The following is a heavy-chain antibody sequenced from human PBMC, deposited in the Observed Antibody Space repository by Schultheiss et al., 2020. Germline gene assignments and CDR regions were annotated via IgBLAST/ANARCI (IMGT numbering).Heavy chain of an antibody. CDR3: ARVGLTTVTFYYYYGMDV. Sequence: GGSLRLSCAASGFTFSRSAMSWVRQAPDKGLVWVSAISGSGVSAYFADSVKGRFTISRDNAKNTLYLQMNSLRAEDTAVYYCARVGLTTVTFYYYYGMDVWGQGTTVTVSS. D-gene: IGHD4-11*01. V-gene: IGHV3-23*01. CDR1: GFTFSRSA. J-gene: IGHJ6*02. CDR2: ISGSGVSA.